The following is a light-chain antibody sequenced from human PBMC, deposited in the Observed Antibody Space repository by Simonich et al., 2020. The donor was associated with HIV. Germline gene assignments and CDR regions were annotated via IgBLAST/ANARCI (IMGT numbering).Light chain of an antibody. Sequence: DIVMTQSPDSLAGSLGERATINCKSSQSVLYSSNNKNYLAWYQQKPGQPPQLLIYWASTRESWVPDRFSGSGSGTDFTLTISSLQAEDVAVYYCQQYYSTPPTFGQGTKVEIK. CDR2: WAS. CDR1: QSVLYSSNNKNY. V-gene: IGKV4-1*01. J-gene: IGKJ1*01. CDR3: QQYYSTPPT.